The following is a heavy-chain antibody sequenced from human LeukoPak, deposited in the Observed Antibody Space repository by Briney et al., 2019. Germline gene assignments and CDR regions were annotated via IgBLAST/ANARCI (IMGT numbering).Heavy chain of an antibody. D-gene: IGHD7-27*01. CDR2: IYSSGST. CDR1: GGSISNLY. V-gene: IGHV4-4*07. J-gene: IGHJ5*02. CDR3: ARGALTGIYNWFDP. Sequence: SETLSLTCTVSGGSISNLYCNWIRQPTGKGLEWIGHIYSSGSTNYNPSLKSRVTMSVDTSKNQFSLRLTSVTAADTAVYYCARGALTGIYNWFDPWGQGTLVTVSS.